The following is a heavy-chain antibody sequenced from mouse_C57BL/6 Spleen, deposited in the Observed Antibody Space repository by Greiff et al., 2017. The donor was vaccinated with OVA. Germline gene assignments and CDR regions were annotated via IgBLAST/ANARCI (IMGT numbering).Heavy chain of an antibody. J-gene: IGHJ1*03. D-gene: IGHD1-1*01. CDR1: GYTFTSYW. CDR2: IDPSDSYT. CDR3: ARRAHGWFDV. V-gene: IGHV1-59*01. Sequence: QVQLQQPGAELVRPGTSVKLSCKASGYTFTSYWMHWVKQRPGQGLEWIGVIDPSDSYTNYNQKFKGKATLTVDTSSSTAYMQLSSLTSEDSAVYDCARRAHGWFDVWGTGTTVTVSS.